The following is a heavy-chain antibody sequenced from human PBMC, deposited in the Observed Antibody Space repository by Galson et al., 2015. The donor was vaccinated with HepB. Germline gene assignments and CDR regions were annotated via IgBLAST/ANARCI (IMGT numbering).Heavy chain of an antibody. V-gene: IGHV3-21*04. CDR3: ARNIADPNDAFDI. Sequence: SLRLSCAASGFSFSSHSMNWVRQAPGKGLEWVSSVSSSSTYIYYADSVKGRFTISRDNSKNTVFLQMNSLRTEDTAVYYCARNIADPNDAFDIWGQGTWSPSLQ. CDR1: GFSFSSHS. CDR2: VSSSSTYI. J-gene: IGHJ3*02.